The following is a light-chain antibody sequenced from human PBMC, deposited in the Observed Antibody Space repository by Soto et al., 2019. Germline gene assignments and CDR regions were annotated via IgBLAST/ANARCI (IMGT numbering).Light chain of an antibody. CDR1: QGITNH. V-gene: IGKV1-9*01. J-gene: IGKJ5*01. CDR2: AAS. Sequence: IQLTQSPSFLSASVGDRVTITCRASQGITNHLAWYQQKPGKAPKLLIYAASTLQSGVPSRFSGSGSGTEFTLTISSLKTEDFASYYCQQLDSFTLTFGQGTRLEIK. CDR3: QQLDSFTLT.